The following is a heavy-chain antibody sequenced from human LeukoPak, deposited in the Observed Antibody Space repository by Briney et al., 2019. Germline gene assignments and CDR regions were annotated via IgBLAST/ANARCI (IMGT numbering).Heavy chain of an antibody. D-gene: IGHD2-2*01. J-gene: IGHJ5*02. CDR3: ASQPRGDCSSTSCYENWFDP. CDR2: IIPIFGTA. V-gene: IGHV1-69*13. Sequence: ASVKVSCKASGGTFSSYAISWVRQAPGQGLEWMGGIIPIFGTANYAQKFQGRVTITADESTSTAYMELSSLRSEDTAVYYCASQPRGDCSSTSCYENWFDPWGQGTLVTVSS. CDR1: GGTFSSYA.